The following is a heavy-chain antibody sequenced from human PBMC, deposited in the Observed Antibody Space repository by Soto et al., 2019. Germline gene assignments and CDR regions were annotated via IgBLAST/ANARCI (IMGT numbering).Heavy chain of an antibody. CDR3: KWDLEASDP. D-gene: IGHD1-26*01. CDR1: GFTFSNAW. J-gene: IGHJ5*02. V-gene: IGHV3-15*01. Sequence: GGSLRLSCAASGFTFSNAWMSWVRQAPGKGLEWVGRIRSKTDGGTTDYAAPVKGRFTISRDDSKDTLYLQMNSLKTEDTAVYYCKWDLEASDPWGQGTLVTVSS. CDR2: IRSKTDGGTT.